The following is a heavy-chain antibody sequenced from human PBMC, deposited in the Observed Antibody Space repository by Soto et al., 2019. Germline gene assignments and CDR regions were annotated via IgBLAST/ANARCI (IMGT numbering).Heavy chain of an antibody. J-gene: IGHJ5*02. CDR3: GRDGTKSFRNWFDP. Sequence: SETLSLTCTVSGASISGFYWRWIRKSAGKGLEWIGRIYATGTTDYNPSLKSRVMMSVDTSKKQFSLKLRSVTAADPAVYYCGRDGTKSFRNWFDPWGQGIPVTVSS. CDR2: IYATGTT. CDR1: GASISGFY. V-gene: IGHV4-4*07. D-gene: IGHD1-1*01.